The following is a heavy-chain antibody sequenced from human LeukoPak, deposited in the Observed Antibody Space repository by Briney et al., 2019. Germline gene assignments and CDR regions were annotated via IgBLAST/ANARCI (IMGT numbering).Heavy chain of an antibody. CDR1: GGSFSGYY. CDR3: ARSFEYSIYNWFDP. CDR2: INHSGST. J-gene: IGHJ5*02. Sequence: SETLSLTCAVYGGSFSGYYWSWIRQPPGKGLEWIGEINHSGSTNYNPSLKSRVTISVDTSKNQFSLKLSSVTAADTAVYCCARSFEYSIYNWFDPWGQGTLVTVSS. V-gene: IGHV4-34*01. D-gene: IGHD6-6*01.